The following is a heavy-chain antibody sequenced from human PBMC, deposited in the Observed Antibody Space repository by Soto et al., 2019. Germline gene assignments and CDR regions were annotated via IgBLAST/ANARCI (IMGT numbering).Heavy chain of an antibody. CDR3: ARFLVPASLNTEFQY. CDR2: IYYSGTT. J-gene: IGHJ4*02. CDR1: GASISSSDYY. Sequence: SETLSLTCTVSGASISSSDYYWGWVRQTPGKGLDWIGNIYYSGTTYYNPSLKSRVTISVDTSKNQFSLKLNSVTAADTAVYYCARFLVPASLNTEFQYSGEGTLVTV. V-gene: IGHV4-39*01. D-gene: IGHD2-21*02.